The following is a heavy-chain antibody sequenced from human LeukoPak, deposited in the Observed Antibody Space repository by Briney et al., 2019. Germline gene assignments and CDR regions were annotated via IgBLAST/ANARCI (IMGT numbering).Heavy chain of an antibody. J-gene: IGHJ4*02. Sequence: GGSLRLSCAASGFTFSSYSMNWVRQAPGKGLEWVSSISSSSSYIYYADSVKGRFTISRDSAKNSLYLQMNSLRAEDTAVYYCAKPHQEWDYYFDYWGQGTLVTVSS. CDR2: ISSSSSYI. D-gene: IGHD1-26*01. CDR3: AKPHQEWDYYFDY. V-gene: IGHV3-21*01. CDR1: GFTFSSYS.